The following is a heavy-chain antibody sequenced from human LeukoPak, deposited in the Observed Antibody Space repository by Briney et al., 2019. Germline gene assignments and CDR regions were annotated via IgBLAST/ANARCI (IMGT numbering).Heavy chain of an antibody. CDR3: ARGGAVAAPFDY. D-gene: IGHD6-19*01. CDR1: GGSISSYY. CDR2: IYYSGST. J-gene: IGHJ4*02. V-gene: IGHV4-59*01. Sequence: SEPLSLTCTVSGGSISSYYWSWIRQPPGKGLEWIGYIYYSGSTNYNPSLKSRVTISVDTSKNQFSLKLSSVTAADTAVYYCARGGAVAAPFDYWGQGTLVTVSS.